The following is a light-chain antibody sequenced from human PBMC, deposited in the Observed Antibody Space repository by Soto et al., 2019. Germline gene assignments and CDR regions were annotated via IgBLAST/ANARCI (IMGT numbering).Light chain of an antibody. Sequence: DIQMTQSPSTLSASEGDRVTITCRASQSISSWLAWYQQKPGKAPKVLIYKASSLQSGVPSRFSGSGSGTEFTLTISSLQPDDFATYYCQQYNGYSVFGQGTKVEI. CDR1: QSISSW. CDR3: QQYNGYSV. CDR2: KAS. J-gene: IGKJ1*01. V-gene: IGKV1-5*03.